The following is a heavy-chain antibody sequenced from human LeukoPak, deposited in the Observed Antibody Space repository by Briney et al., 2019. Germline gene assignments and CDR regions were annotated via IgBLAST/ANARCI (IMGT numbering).Heavy chain of an antibody. CDR1: IDSFTNYY. Sequence: PSETLSLTCAVYIDSFTNYYWNWIRQTPGKGLEWIGEVNDSGGTNINPSLRSRVILSVDTSKNQFSLKLISVTAADTAVYYCARGQGATVPQVGENWFDPWGQGTRVIVSS. CDR2: VNDSGGT. D-gene: IGHD1-26*01. CDR3: ARGQGATVPQVGENWFDP. V-gene: IGHV4-34*01. J-gene: IGHJ5*02.